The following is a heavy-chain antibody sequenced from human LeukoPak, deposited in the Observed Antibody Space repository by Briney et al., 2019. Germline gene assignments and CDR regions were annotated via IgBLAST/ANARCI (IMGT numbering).Heavy chain of an antibody. CDR3: ARGRYYLDS. D-gene: IGHD4-17*01. CDR1: GFTFSTYW. J-gene: IGHJ4*02. V-gene: IGHV3-74*01. Sequence: GGSLRLSCSSSGFTFSTYWMHWVRQAPGKGLVWVSRFNSDGRSTHYADSVKGRFTISRDNAKDTLYLQMNSLRAEDTAVYYCARGRYYLDSWGQGTLVTVSS. CDR2: FNSDGRST.